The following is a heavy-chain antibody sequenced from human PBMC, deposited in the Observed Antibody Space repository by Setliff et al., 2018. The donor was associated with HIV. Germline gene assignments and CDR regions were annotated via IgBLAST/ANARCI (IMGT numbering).Heavy chain of an antibody. Sequence: PSETLSLTCSISGGSITSHYWNWIRQPPGKGLEWSGSINYSGITSYNPSLRGRVSISVDTSKSQISLRLNSVSAADTAVYYCARDPGGLYCTSSSCQGGCIDPWGQGALVTVSS. J-gene: IGHJ5*02. CDR1: GGSITSHY. CDR3: ARDPGGLYCTSSSCQGGCIDP. V-gene: IGHV4-59*11. D-gene: IGHD2-2*01. CDR2: INYSGIT.